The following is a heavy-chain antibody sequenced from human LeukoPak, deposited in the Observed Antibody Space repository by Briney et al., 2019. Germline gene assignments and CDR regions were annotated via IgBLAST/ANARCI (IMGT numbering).Heavy chain of an antibody. V-gene: IGHV4-31*03. J-gene: IGHJ6*02. CDR1: GGSINNGGYY. CDR3: ARDPSKHLDYYYGMDV. CDR2: IYYSGSS. Sequence: PSETLSLTCTVSGGSINNGGYYWSWIRQHPGKGLEWIGYIYYSGSSYYNPSLRSRVTISVDTSKNHFSLKLSSVTAADTAVYYCARDPSKHLDYYYGMDVWGQGTTVTVSS. D-gene: IGHD4-11*01.